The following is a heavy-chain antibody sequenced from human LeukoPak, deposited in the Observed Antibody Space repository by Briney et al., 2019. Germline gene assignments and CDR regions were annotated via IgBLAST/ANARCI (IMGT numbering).Heavy chain of an antibody. V-gene: IGHV3-7*03. D-gene: IGHD3-16*01. Sequence: PGGSLRLSCAASGFTVSDVYMNWARQAPGKGLEWVASINHNGNVNYYVDSVKGRFTISRDNAKNSLYLQMSNLRAEDTAVYFCARGGGLDVWGQGATVTVSS. CDR3: ARGGGLDV. CDR2: INHNGNVN. CDR1: GFTVSDVY. J-gene: IGHJ6*02.